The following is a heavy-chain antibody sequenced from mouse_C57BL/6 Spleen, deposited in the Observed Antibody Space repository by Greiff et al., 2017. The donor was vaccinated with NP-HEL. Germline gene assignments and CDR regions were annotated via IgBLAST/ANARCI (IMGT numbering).Heavy chain of an antibody. V-gene: IGHV1-82*01. CDR2: IYPGDGDT. CDR3: ARSGGYGSSYY. Sequence: VQLQQSGPELVKPGASVKISCKASGYAFSSSWMNWVKQRPGKGLEWIGRIYPGDGDTNYNGKFKGKATLTADKSSSTAYMQLCSLTSEDSAVYFCARSGGYGSSYYWGQGTTLTVSS. D-gene: IGHD1-1*01. CDR1: GYAFSSSW. J-gene: IGHJ2*01.